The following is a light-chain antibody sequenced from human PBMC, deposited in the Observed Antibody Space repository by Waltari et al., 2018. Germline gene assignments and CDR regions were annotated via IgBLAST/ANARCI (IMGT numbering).Light chain of an antibody. J-gene: IGKJ3*01. CDR2: DAS. CDR3: QQYDNPLFT. CDR1: QDITKY. V-gene: IGKV1-33*01. Sequence: DIQLTQSRSSLSASVGGTDTITCQANQDITKYLNWYQQKPGKAPKLLIYDASTLEVGVPSRFSGSGSGTDFTFSISSLQPEDFATYYCQQYDNPLFTFGPGTKVDIK.